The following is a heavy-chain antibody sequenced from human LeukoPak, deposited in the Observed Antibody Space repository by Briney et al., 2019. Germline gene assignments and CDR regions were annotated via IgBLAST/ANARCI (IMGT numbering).Heavy chain of an antibody. V-gene: IGHV3-20*04. Sequence: GGSLRLSCAASGFIFYDYGMGWVRQAPGKGLEWVSGLNWNGGSTVSADSVKGRFIIPRDNAKNCQYLQMNSLRAEDTALYYCAKSASSWPLYYFDCWGQGTLVTVSS. J-gene: IGHJ4*02. D-gene: IGHD6-13*01. CDR1: GFIFYDYG. CDR3: AKSASSWPLYYFDC. CDR2: LNWNGGST.